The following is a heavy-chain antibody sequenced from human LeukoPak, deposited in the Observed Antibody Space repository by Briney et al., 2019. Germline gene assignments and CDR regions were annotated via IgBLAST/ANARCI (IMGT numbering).Heavy chain of an antibody. CDR3: AKDQGRYFDWYYYFDY. CDR2: ISGSGGST. Sequence: GGSLRLSCTASGFTFGDYAMSWVRQAPGKGLEWVSAISGSGGSTYYADSVKGRFTISRDNSKNTLYLQMNSLRAEDTAVYYCAKDQGRYFDWYYYFDYWGQGTLVTVSS. D-gene: IGHD3-9*01. J-gene: IGHJ4*02. V-gene: IGHV3-23*01. CDR1: GFTFGDYA.